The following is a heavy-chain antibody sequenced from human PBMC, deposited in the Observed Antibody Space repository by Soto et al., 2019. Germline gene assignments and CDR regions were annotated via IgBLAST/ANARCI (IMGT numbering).Heavy chain of an antibody. D-gene: IGHD1-1*01. CDR2: INPNSGGT. CDR3: ARDRSSSTTGTFQPADAFDI. Sequence: GASVKVSCKASGYTFTGYYMHWVRQAPGQGLEWMGWINPNSGGTNYAQKFQGWVTMTRDTSISTAYMELSRLRSDDTAVYYCARDRSSSTTGTFQPADAFDIWGQGTMVTVS. CDR1: GYTFTGYY. V-gene: IGHV1-2*04. J-gene: IGHJ3*02.